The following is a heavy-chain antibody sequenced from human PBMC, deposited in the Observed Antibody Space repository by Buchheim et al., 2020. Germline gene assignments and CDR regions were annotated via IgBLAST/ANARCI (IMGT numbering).Heavy chain of an antibody. CDR1: GFTFRSYG. CDR2: ISYDGSNK. Sequence: QVQLVESGGGVVQPGRSLRLSCAASGFTFRSYGMHWVRQAPGKGLEWVAVISYDGSNKYYADSVKGRFTISRDNSKNTLYLQMNSLRAEDTAVYYCAKDFDSSGYWPGYYYYGMDAWGQGTT. CDR3: AKDFDSSGYWPGYYYYGMDA. J-gene: IGHJ6*02. D-gene: IGHD3-22*01. V-gene: IGHV3-30*18.